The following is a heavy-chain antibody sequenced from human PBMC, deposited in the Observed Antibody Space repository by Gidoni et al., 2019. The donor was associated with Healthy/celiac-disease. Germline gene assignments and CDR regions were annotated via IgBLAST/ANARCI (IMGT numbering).Heavy chain of an antibody. J-gene: IGHJ5*02. CDR3: ARVNFPLDYSNYDIGWFDP. CDR1: GGTFSSYA. CDR2: IIPIFGTA. V-gene: IGHV1-69*01. D-gene: IGHD4-4*01. Sequence: QVQLVQSGAEVKKPGSSVKVSCKASGGTFSSYAISWVRQAPGQGLEWMGGIIPIFGTANYAQKFQGRVTITADESTSTAYMELSSLRSEDTAVYYCARVNFPLDYSNYDIGWFDPWGQGTLVTVSS.